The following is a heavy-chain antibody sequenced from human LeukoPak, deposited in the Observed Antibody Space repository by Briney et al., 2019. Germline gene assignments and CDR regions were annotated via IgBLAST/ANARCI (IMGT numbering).Heavy chain of an antibody. CDR1: GFTFSSYS. CDR2: ISSSSSYK. D-gene: IGHD5-24*01. V-gene: IGHV3-21*01. Sequence: PGGSLRLSCAASGFTFSSYSMNWVRQAPGKGLEWVSSISSSSSYKYYADSVKGRFTISRDNAKNSLYLQVNSLRAEDTAVYYCARARDGYNYDLFDYWGQGTLVTVSS. CDR3: ARARDGYNYDLFDY. J-gene: IGHJ4*02.